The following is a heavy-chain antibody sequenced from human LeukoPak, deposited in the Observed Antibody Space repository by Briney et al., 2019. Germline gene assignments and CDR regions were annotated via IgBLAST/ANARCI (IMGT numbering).Heavy chain of an antibody. D-gene: IGHD3-22*01. CDR2: IYYSGST. CDR3: ARTSQTTDYYYDSSDSKGGFYFDY. V-gene: IGHV4-30-4*08. CDR1: GGSISSGDYY. J-gene: IGHJ4*02. Sequence: PSETLSLTCAVSGGSISSGDYYWSWIRQPPGKGLEWIGYIYYSGSTYYNPSLKSRVTISVDTSKNQFSLKLSSVTAADTAVYYCARTSQTTDYYYDSSDSKGGFYFDYWGQGTLVTVSS.